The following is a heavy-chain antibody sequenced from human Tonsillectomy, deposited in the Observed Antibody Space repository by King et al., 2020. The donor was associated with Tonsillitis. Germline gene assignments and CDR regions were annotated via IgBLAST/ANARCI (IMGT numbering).Heavy chain of an antibody. J-gene: IGHJ4*02. CDR1: GFTFTNFA. CDR3: ANYGIHAYFAS. Sequence: VQLVESGGGLVQPGGSLTLSCAASGFTFTNFAMSWVRQAPGKGLEWVSAISTSSGDTYYADSVKGRFTISRDNSKNTLYLQMSSLRAEDTAVYYCANYGIHAYFASWGQGTLVTVSS. D-gene: IGHD4-17*01. V-gene: IGHV3-23*04. CDR2: ISTSSGDT.